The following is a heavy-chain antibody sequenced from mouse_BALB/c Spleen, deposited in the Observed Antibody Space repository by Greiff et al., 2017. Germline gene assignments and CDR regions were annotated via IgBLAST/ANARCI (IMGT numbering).Heavy chain of an antibody. J-gene: IGHJ2*01. Sequence: EVKLQESGGGLVQPGGSRKLSCAASGFTFSSFGMHWVRQAPEKGLEWVAYISSGSSTIYYADTVKGRFTISRDNPKNTLFLQMTSLRSEDTAMYYCARGTFDYWGQGTTLTVSS. D-gene: IGHD3-3*01. CDR3: ARGTFDY. CDR2: ISSGSSTI. CDR1: GFTFSSFG. V-gene: IGHV5-17*02.